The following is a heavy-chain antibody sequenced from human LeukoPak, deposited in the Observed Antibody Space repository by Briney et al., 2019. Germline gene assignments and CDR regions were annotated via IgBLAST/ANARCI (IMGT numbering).Heavy chain of an antibody. CDR1: GFTFSSYA. CDR3: ARGAYCGGDCPLPNSLY. J-gene: IGHJ4*02. Sequence: GGSLRLSCTASGFTFSSYAMSWVRQAPGKGLEWVSSVSASGGNIYYADSVKGRFTIPRDNAKNTLYLQMNSLRAEDTAVYYCARGAYCGGDCPLPNSLYWGQGTLVTVSS. V-gene: IGHV3-23*01. D-gene: IGHD2-21*01. CDR2: VSASGGNI.